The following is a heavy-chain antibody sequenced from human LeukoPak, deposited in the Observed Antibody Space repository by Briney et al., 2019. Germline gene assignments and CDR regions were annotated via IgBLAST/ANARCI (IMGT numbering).Heavy chain of an antibody. CDR3: ARAPLYYYDSSGYYYWYFDL. J-gene: IGHJ2*01. D-gene: IGHD3-22*01. CDR1: GYTFTSYG. V-gene: IGHV1-18*01. Sequence: ASVKVSCKASGYTFTSYGISWVRQAPGQGLEWMGWIITYNGNTNYAQKLQGRVTMTTDTSTSTAYMELRSLRSDDTAVYYCARAPLYYYDSSGYYYWYFDLWGRGTLVTVSS. CDR2: IITYNGNT.